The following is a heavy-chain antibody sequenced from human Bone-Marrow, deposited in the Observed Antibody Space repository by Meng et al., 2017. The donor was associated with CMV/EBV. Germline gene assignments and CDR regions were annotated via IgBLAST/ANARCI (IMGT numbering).Heavy chain of an antibody. V-gene: IGHV3-53*01. CDR2: IYSGGST. CDR1: GFTVSSSY. CDR3: ARENLRSLDV. Sequence: GSLRLSCAASGFTVSSSYLSWVRQAPGKGLEWVSVIYSGGSTYYADSVKGRFTISRDNSKNTLYLQMNSLRAEDTAVYYCARENLRSLDVWGQGTTVTVSS. J-gene: IGHJ6*02. D-gene: IGHD3-3*01.